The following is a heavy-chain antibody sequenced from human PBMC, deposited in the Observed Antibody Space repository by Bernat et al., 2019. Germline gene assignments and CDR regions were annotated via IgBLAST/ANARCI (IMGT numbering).Heavy chain of an antibody. CDR2: ISSSSSTI. CDR3: AGGTDPYCSGDSCHSLDY. D-gene: IGHD2-15*01. V-gene: IGHV3-11*04. Sequence: QVQLVESGGGLVKPGGSLRLSCAASGFTFSDYYMSWIRQAPGKGLEWVSYISSSSSTIYYADSVKGRFTISRDNAKNSLYLQMNSLRDEDTAVYYCAGGTDPYCSGDSCHSLDYWGQGTLVTVSS. CDR1: GFTFSDYY. J-gene: IGHJ4*02.